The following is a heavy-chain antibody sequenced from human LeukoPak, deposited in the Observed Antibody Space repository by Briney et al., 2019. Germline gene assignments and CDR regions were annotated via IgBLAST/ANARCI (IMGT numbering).Heavy chain of an antibody. Sequence: PSGTLSLTCTVSGGSISSYYWSWIRQPPGKGLEWIGYIYYSGSTNYNPSLKSRVTISVDTSKNQFSLKLSSVTAADTAVYHCARDSFDCSGGSCYPNWFDPWGQGTLVTVSS. V-gene: IGHV4-59*01. CDR1: GGSISSYY. D-gene: IGHD2-15*01. CDR2: IYYSGST. J-gene: IGHJ5*02. CDR3: ARDSFDCSGGSCYPNWFDP.